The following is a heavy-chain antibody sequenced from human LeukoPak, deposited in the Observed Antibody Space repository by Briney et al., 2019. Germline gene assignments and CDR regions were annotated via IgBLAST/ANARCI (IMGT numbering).Heavy chain of an antibody. D-gene: IGHD1-26*01. J-gene: IGHJ4*02. CDR2: IYHGGNT. Sequence: SETLSLTCTVSGGSISSSSYYWGWIRQPPGKGLEWIGSIYHGGNTYYNPSLKSRVTISVDTSKSQFSLKLNSVTAADTAVYYCARVFARYSGSFWGQGTLVTVSS. CDR1: GGSISSSSYY. CDR3: ARVFARYSGSF. V-gene: IGHV4-39*07.